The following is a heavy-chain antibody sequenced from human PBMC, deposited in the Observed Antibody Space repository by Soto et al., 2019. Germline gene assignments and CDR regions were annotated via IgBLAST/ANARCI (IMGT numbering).Heavy chain of an antibody. Sequence: SETLSLTCTVSGGSISSYYWSWIRQPPGKGLEWIGYIYYSGSTNYNPSLKSRVTISVDTSKNQFSLKLSSVTAADTAVYYCARHAASGSSGCCWFDPWGQGTLVTVSS. CDR1: GGSISSYY. CDR2: IYYSGST. V-gene: IGHV4-59*08. D-gene: IGHD6-19*01. CDR3: ARHAASGSSGCCWFDP. J-gene: IGHJ5*02.